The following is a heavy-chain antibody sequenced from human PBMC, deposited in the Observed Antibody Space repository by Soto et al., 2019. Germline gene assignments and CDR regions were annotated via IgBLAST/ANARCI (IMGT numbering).Heavy chain of an antibody. D-gene: IGHD2-2*01. Sequence: SESLSLGCAVSGCSISSSNWWSWVRQPPGKGLEWIGEIYHSGSTNYNPSLKSRVTISVDKSKNQFSLKLSSVTAADTAVYYCARDWGQYCSSTSCYDAFDIWGQGTMVTVSS. CDR1: GCSISSSNW. CDR3: ARDWGQYCSSTSCYDAFDI. CDR2: IYHSGST. J-gene: IGHJ3*02. V-gene: IGHV4-4*02.